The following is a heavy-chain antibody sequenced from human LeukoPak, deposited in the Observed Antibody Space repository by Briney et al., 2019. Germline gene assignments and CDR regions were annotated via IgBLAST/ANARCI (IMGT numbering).Heavy chain of an antibody. Sequence: AVYGGSFSXXXXXXIXQXPGXXXXXXXXINXSGRPNYTPSLKSRGTISVDTCKNQFALKLSSVTAADTAVYYCARRVVIVVVPAAIRGGWFDPWGQGTLVTVSS. CDR3: ARRVVIVVVPAAIRGGWFDP. V-gene: IGHV4-34*01. J-gene: IGHJ5*02. CDR2: INXSGRP. D-gene: IGHD2-2*01. CDR1: GGSFSXXX.